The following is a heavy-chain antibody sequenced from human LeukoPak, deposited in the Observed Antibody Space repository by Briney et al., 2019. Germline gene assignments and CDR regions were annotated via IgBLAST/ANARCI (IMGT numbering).Heavy chain of an antibody. CDR1: GFTFSNYA. D-gene: IGHD6-19*01. J-gene: IGHJ4*02. CDR3: ATAGGSSGSYPLIY. V-gene: IGHV3-23*01. CDR2: ITGSGGTT. Sequence: GSLRLSCAASGFTFSNYAMNWVRQAPGKGLERVSVITGSGGTTFYADSVKGRFTISRDNSKNTVFLQMNSLRAEDTAVYYCATAGGSSGSYPLIYWGQGILVTVSS.